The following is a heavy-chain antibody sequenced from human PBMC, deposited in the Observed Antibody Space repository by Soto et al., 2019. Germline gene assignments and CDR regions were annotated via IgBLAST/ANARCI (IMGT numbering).Heavy chain of an antibody. CDR3: ARVERGTATTVVDAFDI. CDR2: MSHSGGT. V-gene: IGHV4-34*01. CDR1: GGFVSSGSYY. D-gene: IGHD1-1*01. J-gene: IGHJ3*02. Sequence: QVQLQQWGAGLLKPSETLSLTCAVYGGFVSSGSYYWSWIRQPPGKGLEWIGEMSHSGGTHFNPSLKSRVTISVDTSKNPFSLYMSSVTAADTALYYCARVERGTATTVVDAFDICCPGTMVTVSS.